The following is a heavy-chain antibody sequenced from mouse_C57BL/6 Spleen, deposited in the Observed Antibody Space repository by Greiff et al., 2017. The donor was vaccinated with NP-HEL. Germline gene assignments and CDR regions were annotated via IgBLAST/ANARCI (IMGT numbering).Heavy chain of an antibody. CDR3: ARRANWEGSAMDY. D-gene: IGHD4-1*01. Sequence: VQLKQPGAELVKPGASVKMSCKASGYTFTSYWITWVKQRPGQGLEWIGDIYPGSGSTNYNEKFKSKATLTVDTSSSTAYMQLSSLTSEDSAVYYCARRANWEGSAMDYWGQGTSVTVSS. CDR1: GYTFTSYW. J-gene: IGHJ4*01. CDR2: IYPGSGST. V-gene: IGHV1-55*01.